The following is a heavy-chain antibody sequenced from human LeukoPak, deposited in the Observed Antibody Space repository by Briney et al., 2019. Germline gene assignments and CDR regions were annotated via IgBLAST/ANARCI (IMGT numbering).Heavy chain of an antibody. D-gene: IGHD6-19*01. CDR3: ATVLFRGGRPVAGTEVNY. CDR1: GGTFSSYA. Sequence: GASVKVSCKASGGTFSSYAISWVRQATGQGLEWMGWMNPNSGNTGYAQKFQGRVTITRNTSISTAYMELSSLRSEDTAVYYCATVLFRGGRPVAGTEVNYWGQGTLVTVSS. J-gene: IGHJ4*02. V-gene: IGHV1-8*03. CDR2: MNPNSGNT.